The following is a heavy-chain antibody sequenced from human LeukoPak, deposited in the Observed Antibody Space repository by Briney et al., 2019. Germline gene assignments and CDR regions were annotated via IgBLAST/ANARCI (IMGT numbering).Heavy chain of an antibody. D-gene: IGHD6-19*01. V-gene: IGHV3-9*03. Sequence: GGSLRLSCAAPGFTFDDYAMHWVRQAPGKGLEWVSGISWNSGSIGYADSVKGRFTISRDNAKNSLYLQMNSLRAEDMALYYCARIAVAGTFFDWFDPWGQGTLVTVSS. CDR2: ISWNSGSI. J-gene: IGHJ5*02. CDR1: GFTFDDYA. CDR3: ARIAVAGTFFDWFDP.